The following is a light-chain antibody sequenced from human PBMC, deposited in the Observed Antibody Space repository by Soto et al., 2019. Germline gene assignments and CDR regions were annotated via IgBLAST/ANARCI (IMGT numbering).Light chain of an antibody. CDR1: QSVSNN. V-gene: IGKV3-15*01. Sequence: PGERATLSCRASQSVSNNYLAWYQQKPGQAPRLLIYGASTRATDIPARFSGSGSGTDFTLTISSLLSEDFAVYYCHQYYKWPLTFGGGTKVDIK. J-gene: IGKJ4*01. CDR2: GAS. CDR3: HQYYKWPLT.